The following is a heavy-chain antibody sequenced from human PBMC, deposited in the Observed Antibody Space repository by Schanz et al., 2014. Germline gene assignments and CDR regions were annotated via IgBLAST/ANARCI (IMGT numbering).Heavy chain of an antibody. CDR3: AMGGYQLHH. D-gene: IGHD1-7*01. CDR2: ISNSGTTI. J-gene: IGHJ4*02. V-gene: IGHV3-11*04. Sequence: VQLVESGGGVVQPGRSLRLSCAASGFTFSDYYMTWIRQAPGKGLEWVSYISNSGTTIYYADSVKGRFTISRDNAENTLYLQMNSLRVEDTAVYYCAMGGYQLHHWGQGTLVTVSS. CDR1: GFTFSDYY.